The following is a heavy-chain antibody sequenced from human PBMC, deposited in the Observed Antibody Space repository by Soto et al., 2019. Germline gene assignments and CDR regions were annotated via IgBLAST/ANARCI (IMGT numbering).Heavy chain of an antibody. D-gene: IGHD1-7*01. CDR1: GLTFSNYA. V-gene: IGHV3-23*01. Sequence: EVRLLESGGGLVKPGGSLRLSCATSGLTFSNYAMSWIRQAPGGGLVWVSSMSGSSSTTYYADSVRGRFTISRDRSKNTLYLQMSSLRAEDTALYYCAKNQERELPRVIDFWGQGNLVTVSS. CDR3: AKNQERELPRVIDF. J-gene: IGHJ4*02. CDR2: MSGSSSTT.